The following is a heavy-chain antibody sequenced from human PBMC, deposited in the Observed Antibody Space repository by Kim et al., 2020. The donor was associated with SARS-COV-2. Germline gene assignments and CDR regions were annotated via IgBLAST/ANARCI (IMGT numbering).Heavy chain of an antibody. V-gene: IGHV3-30*07. Sequence: VKGQLTITRDNSKNTLYLQMTSVSAEDTAVYYCARDGITMVRGVIVVDNWGQGTLVTVSS. CDR3: ARDGITMVRGVIVVDN. D-gene: IGHD3-10*01. J-gene: IGHJ4*02.